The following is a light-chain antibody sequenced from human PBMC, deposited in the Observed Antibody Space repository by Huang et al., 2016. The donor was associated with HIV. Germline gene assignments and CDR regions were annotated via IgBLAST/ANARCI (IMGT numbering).Light chain of an antibody. J-gene: IGKJ2*01. V-gene: IGKV3-15*01. CDR1: QRVKSN. Sequence: TVMTQSPAILSVSPGESATLSCRASQRVKSNLAWYQQKPGQPPRLLIYAACTRATGVPPRFSGSGSETEFALTISDLQSEDFALYYCQHYNNWPPRYTFGQGTKLDI. CDR3: QHYNNWPPRYT. CDR2: AAC.